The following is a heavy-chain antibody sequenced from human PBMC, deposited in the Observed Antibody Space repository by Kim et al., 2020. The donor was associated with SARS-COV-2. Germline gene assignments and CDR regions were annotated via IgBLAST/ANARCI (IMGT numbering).Heavy chain of an antibody. V-gene: IGHV1-3*04. J-gene: IGHJ6*02. CDR3: ARVAYYNSGSYHNFNYYAMDV. D-gene: IGHD3-10*01. CDR2: INTGNGNT. CDR1: GYTFTNYG. Sequence: ASVKVSCKASGYTFTNYGMHWVRQAPGQSLEWMGWINTGNGNTKYSQNFQGRVTITRDTSANTGYMELSSLRSKDTAVYYCARVAYYNSGSYHNFNYYAMDVWGQGTTATVSS.